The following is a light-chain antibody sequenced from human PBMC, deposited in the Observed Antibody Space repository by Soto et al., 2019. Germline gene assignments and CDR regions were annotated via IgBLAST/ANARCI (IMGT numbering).Light chain of an antibody. V-gene: IGKV3-15*01. CDR1: QGVATN. CDR2: GAS. Sequence: EIMMTQSPGTLSVSPGERATLSCRASQGVATNLAWYQQKPGQPPRLLIYGASARATGISARFNGSESGTEFTLTISSLQSEDFALYYCQQYNDRQTFGQGTKVDIK. CDR3: QQYNDRQT. J-gene: IGKJ1*01.